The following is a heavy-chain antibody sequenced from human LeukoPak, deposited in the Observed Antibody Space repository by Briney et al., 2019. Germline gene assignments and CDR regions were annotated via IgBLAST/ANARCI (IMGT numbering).Heavy chain of an antibody. CDR2: INPNNGGT. Sequence: ASVKVSCKASGYSFTGYYMHWVRQAPGQGLEWMGWINPNNGGTNYAQKFQGRVTMTRDTSISTAYMELSRLRSEDTAVYYCARVPGDSSWYNYWGQGTLVTVSS. V-gene: IGHV1-2*02. J-gene: IGHJ4*02. CDR3: ARVPGDSSWYNY. D-gene: IGHD6-13*01. CDR1: GYSFTGYY.